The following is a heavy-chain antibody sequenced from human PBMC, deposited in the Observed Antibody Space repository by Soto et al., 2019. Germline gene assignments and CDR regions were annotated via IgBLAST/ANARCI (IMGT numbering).Heavy chain of an antibody. V-gene: IGHV3-48*01. CDR2: ISSSSSTI. J-gene: IGHJ6*03. CDR3: ARALEWNPLGYCSGGSCYSDYYYYMDV. CDR1: GFTFSSYS. D-gene: IGHD2-15*01. Sequence: EVQLVESGGGLVQPGGSLRLSCAASGFTFSSYSMNWVRQAPGKGLEWVSYISSSSSTIYYADSVKGRFTISRDNAKNTLSLQMNSLRAEDTAVYYCARALEWNPLGYCSGGSCYSDYYYYMDVWGKGTTVTVSS.